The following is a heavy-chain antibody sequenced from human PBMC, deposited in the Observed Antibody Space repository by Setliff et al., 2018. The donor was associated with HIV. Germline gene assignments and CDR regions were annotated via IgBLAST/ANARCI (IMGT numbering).Heavy chain of an antibody. Sequence: SETLSLTCTVSGGSMSSSSYYWSWIRQTPDKGLEWIGIIHYSGATYYNPSLTSRVTISVDTSRNQFSLKLRSVTAADTAAYYCARLGYVSGGFYKTPGPYYFDYWGQGPLVTVSS. CDR1: GGSMSSSSYY. J-gene: IGHJ4*02. CDR3: ARLGYVSGGFYKTPGPYYFDY. D-gene: IGHD3-10*01. V-gene: IGHV4-39*01. CDR2: IHYSGAT.